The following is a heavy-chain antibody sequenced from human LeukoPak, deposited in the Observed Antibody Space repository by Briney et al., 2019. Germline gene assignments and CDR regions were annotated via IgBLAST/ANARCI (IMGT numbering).Heavy chain of an antibody. CDR3: AKKGSGLANWFDP. D-gene: IGHD5-12*01. V-gene: IGHV3-30*02. CDR1: GFTFSSYG. CDR2: IRYDGSNK. J-gene: IGHJ5*02. Sequence: GESLRLSCAASGFTFSSYGMHWVRQAPGKGLEWVAFIRYDGSNKYYADSVKGRFTISRDNSKNTLYLQMNSLRAEDTAVYYCAKKGSGLANWFDPWGQGTLVTVSS.